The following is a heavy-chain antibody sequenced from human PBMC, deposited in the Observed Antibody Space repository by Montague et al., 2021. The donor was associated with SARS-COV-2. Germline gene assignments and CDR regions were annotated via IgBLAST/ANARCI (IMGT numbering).Heavy chain of an antibody. CDR1: GDAISTSY. Sequence: SETLSLTCTVSGDAISTSYWAWIRQPPGKGLEWIGYVYYSGRSSYNSSLKSRVTISVDTSKNQVSLNLRSVTAADTAVYYCARVGGGTTRYFDNWGQGTLVTVSS. D-gene: IGHD1-1*01. CDR3: ARVGGGTTRYFDN. V-gene: IGHV4-59*13. CDR2: VYYSGRS. J-gene: IGHJ4*02.